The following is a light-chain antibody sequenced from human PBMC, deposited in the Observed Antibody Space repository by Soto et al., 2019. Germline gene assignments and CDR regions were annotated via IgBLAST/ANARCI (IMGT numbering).Light chain of an antibody. CDR3: SSYTGSSTLLYV. Sequence: QSALTQPASVSGSPGQSITISCTGTSSDVGGYNYVSWYQQHPGKAPKLMIYDVSNRCSGSKYCNTASLTTSGLHDEDEADYYCSSYTGSSTLLYVFGAGTKLTVL. V-gene: IGLV2-14*01. J-gene: IGLJ1*01. CDR2: DV. CDR1: SSDVGGYNY.